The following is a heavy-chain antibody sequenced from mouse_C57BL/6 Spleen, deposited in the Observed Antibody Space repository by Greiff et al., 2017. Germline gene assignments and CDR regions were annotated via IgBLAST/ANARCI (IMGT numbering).Heavy chain of an antibody. CDR3: ARDDYGSSYSY. D-gene: IGHD1-1*01. V-gene: IGHV1-7*01. J-gene: IGHJ2*01. CDR1: GYTFTSYW. CDR2: INPSSGYT. Sequence: VQLQQSGAELAKPGASVKLSCKASGYTFTSYWMHWVKQRPGQGLEWIGYINPSSGYTKYNQTFKDKATLTADKSSSTACMQLSSQTYEDSAVYYCARDDYGSSYSYWGQGTTLTVSS.